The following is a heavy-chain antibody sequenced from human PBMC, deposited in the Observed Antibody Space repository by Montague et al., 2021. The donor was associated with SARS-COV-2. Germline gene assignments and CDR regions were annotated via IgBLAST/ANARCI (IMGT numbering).Heavy chain of an antibody. D-gene: IGHD3-10*01. J-gene: IGHJ6*02. V-gene: IGHV4-34*01. Sequence: ETLSLTCAVYGGSFSGYYWSWIRQPPGKGLEWIGEINHSGSTNYNPSLKSRVTISVDTSKNQFSLKLSSVTAADMAVYYCARVRYYGSGTSLGMDVWGQGTTVTVSS. CDR3: ARVRYYGSGTSLGMDV. CDR1: GGSFSGYY. CDR2: INHSGST.